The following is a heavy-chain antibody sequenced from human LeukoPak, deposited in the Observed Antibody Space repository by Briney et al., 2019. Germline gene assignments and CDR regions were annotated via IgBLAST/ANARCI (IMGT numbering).Heavy chain of an antibody. D-gene: IGHD3-22*01. J-gene: IGHJ4*02. Sequence: PSETLSLTCTVSAYSISSGHYWGWIRQPPGKGLEGMGRFYHSGSTFYNPSLKSRVTISVDTSKNQFSLKLTSVTAADTAVYYCARDLGAITMIVEWGQGTLVTVSS. V-gene: IGHV4-38-2*02. CDR3: ARDLGAITMIVE. CDR2: FYHSGST. CDR1: AYSISSGHY.